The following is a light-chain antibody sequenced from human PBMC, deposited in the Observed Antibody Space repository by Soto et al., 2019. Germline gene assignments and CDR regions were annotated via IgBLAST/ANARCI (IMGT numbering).Light chain of an antibody. J-gene: IGKJ1*01. CDR2: GAS. CDR3: QQYGSSGT. CDR1: QSVSSNY. V-gene: IGKV3-20*01. Sequence: GVAQSPGTVSLSPGEKATPAGRARQSVSSNYLAWYQQKPGQAPRLLIYGASNRATGIPDRFSGSGSGTDFTLTISRLEPEDFAVYYCQQYGSSGTFGQGTKVDIK.